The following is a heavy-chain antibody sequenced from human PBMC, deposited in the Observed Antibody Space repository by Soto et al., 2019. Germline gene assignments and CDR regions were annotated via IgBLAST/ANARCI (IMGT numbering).Heavy chain of an antibody. V-gene: IGHV4-34*01. J-gene: IGHJ6*02. Sequence: SETLSLTCAVYGGSFSGYYWSWIRQPPGKGLEWIGEINHSGSTNYNPSLKSRVTISVDTSKNRFSLKLSSVTAADTAVYYCARWSGYSYGYAYYYYGMDVWGQGTTVTVSS. CDR2: INHSGST. CDR1: GGSFSGYY. CDR3: ARWSGYSYGYAYYYYGMDV. D-gene: IGHD5-18*01.